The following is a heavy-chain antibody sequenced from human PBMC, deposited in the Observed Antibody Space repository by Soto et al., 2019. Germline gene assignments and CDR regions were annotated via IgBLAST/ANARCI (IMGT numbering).Heavy chain of an antibody. V-gene: IGHV1-69*01. CDR3: ARTGYCSGGSCQGGWFDP. J-gene: IGHJ5*02. CDR2: IIPIFGTA. D-gene: IGHD2-15*01. Sequence: QVQLVQSGAEVKKPGSSVKVSCKASGGTFSSYAISWVRQAPVQGLEWMGGIIPIFGTANYAQKFQGRVTITADESTSTAYMELSSLRSEDTAVYYCARTGYCSGGSCQGGWFDPWGQGTLVTVSS. CDR1: GGTFSSYA.